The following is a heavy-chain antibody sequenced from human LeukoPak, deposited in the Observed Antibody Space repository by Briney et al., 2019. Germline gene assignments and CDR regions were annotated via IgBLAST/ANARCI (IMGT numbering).Heavy chain of an antibody. D-gene: IGHD6-19*01. Sequence: GGSLRLSCAASGFIVSANYMSWVRQAPGKGLEWVSVIYSAGTTQYADSVKGRFTISRDTSKNTVYLQMNSLRTEDTAMYYCATEGSSGWSGVFDWWGQGTLVTVSS. J-gene: IGHJ4*02. CDR2: IYSAGTT. V-gene: IGHV3-53*01. CDR1: GFIVSANY. CDR3: ATEGSSGWSGVFDW.